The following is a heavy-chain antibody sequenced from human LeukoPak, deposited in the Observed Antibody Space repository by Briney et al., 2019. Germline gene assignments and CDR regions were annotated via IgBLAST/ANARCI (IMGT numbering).Heavy chain of an antibody. D-gene: IGHD3-10*01. CDR1: GFTFSSYW. CDR2: INSDGRSI. J-gene: IGHJ4*02. CDR3: ARDGSGSYYPDY. V-gene: IGHV3-74*01. Sequence: GGSLRLSCAASGFTFSSYWMHWVRQAPGKGLVWVSRINSDGRSISYADSVKGRFTISRDNAKNTLYLQMNSQRAEDTAVYYCARDGSGSYYPDYWGQGTLVTVSS.